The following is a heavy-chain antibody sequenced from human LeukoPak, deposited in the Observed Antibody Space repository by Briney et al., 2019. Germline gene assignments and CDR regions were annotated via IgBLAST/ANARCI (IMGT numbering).Heavy chain of an antibody. Sequence: GGSLRLSCAASGFTFSSSWMHWVRQAPGKGLMWVSRITRDGSSTTYADSVKGRFTTSRDNAKNTLYLQMDSLRDDDTAVYYCARDPGHESWSPFWGGMDVWGNGTTVIVSS. CDR1: GFTFSSSW. CDR2: ITRDGSST. V-gene: IGHV3-74*01. J-gene: IGHJ6*04. CDR3: ARDPGHESWSPFWGGMDV. D-gene: IGHD3-16*01.